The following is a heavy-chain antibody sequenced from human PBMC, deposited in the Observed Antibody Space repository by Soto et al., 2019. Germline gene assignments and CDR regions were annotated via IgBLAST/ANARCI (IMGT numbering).Heavy chain of an antibody. D-gene: IGHD4-17*01. J-gene: IGHJ5*02. CDR1: GGSISSGGYY. CDR2: IYYSGST. V-gene: IGHV4-31*03. CDR3: AREAATVNGNWFDP. Sequence: PSETLSLTCTVSGGSISSGGYYWSWIRQHPGKGLEWIGYIYYSGSTYYNPSLKSRVTISVDTSKNQFSLKLSSVTAADTAVYYCAREAATVNGNWFDPWGQGTLVTVSS.